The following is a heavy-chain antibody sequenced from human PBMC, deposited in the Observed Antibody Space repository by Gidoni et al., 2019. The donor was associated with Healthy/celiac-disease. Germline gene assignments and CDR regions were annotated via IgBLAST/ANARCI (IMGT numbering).Heavy chain of an antibody. J-gene: IGHJ5*02. CDR3: ATSTIAAAGIGRNWFDP. CDR2: FDPEDGET. V-gene: IGHV1-24*01. CDR1: GYTLTALS. Sequence: QVQLVQSGAAVKKPGASVKVSCKVSGYTLTALSMHWVRQAPGKGLEWMGGFDPEDGETIYAQKFQGRVTMTEDTSTDTAYMELSSLRSEDTAVYYCATSTIAAAGIGRNWFDPWGQGTLVTVSS. D-gene: IGHD6-13*01.